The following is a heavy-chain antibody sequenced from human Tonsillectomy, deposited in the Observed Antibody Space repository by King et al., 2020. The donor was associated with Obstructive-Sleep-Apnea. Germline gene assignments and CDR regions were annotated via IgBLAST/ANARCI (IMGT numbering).Heavy chain of an antibody. CDR1: GYTFTSYG. Sequence: QLVQSGAEVKKPGASVKVSCKASGYTFTSYGISWVAQAPGQGLEWRGGISAYNGNTNYEQKLQGRDTMTTDTSTSTAYMELRSLRSYDTAVYYCVRYCSGGSCYGYNWFDPWGQGTLVTVSS. CDR3: VRYCSGGSCYGYNWFDP. V-gene: IGHV1-18*01. J-gene: IGHJ5*02. CDR2: ISAYNGNT. D-gene: IGHD2-15*01.